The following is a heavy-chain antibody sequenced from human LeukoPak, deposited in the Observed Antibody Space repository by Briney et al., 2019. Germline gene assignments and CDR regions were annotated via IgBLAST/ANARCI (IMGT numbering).Heavy chain of an antibody. CDR3: VRESRFHFDY. CDR2: ISSSSSYI. Sequence: KPGGSLRLSCAASGFSFSSYSMNWVRQAPGKGLEWVSSISSSSSYIYYADSVKGRFTISRDNAKNSLYLQMNSLRDEDTAVYYCVRESRFHFDYWGQGTLVTVSS. CDR1: GFSFSSYS. D-gene: IGHD3-10*01. J-gene: IGHJ4*02. V-gene: IGHV3-21*01.